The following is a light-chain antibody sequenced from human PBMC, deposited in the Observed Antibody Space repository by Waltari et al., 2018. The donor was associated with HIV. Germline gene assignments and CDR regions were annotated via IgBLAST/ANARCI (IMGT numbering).Light chain of an antibody. V-gene: IGLV2-23*02. CDR3: CSYANSSTSFYV. CDR1: SSDVGTYNL. J-gene: IGLJ1*01. CDR2: EVS. Sequence: QSALTQPASVSGSPGQSITISCTGTSSDVGTYNLGSWYQPPPGEAPKLILFEVSERPSGVSSRFSGSKSGNTASLTISGLQAEDEADYYCCSYANSSTSFYVFGSGTKVTVL.